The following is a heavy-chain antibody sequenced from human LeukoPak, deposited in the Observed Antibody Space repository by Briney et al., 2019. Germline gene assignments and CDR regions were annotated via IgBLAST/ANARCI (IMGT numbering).Heavy chain of an antibody. CDR1: GGTFSCYA. Sequence: ASVKVSCKASGGTFSCYAISWVRQAPGQGLEWMGGIIPIFGTANYAQKFQGRVTITADESTSTAYMELSSLRSEDTAVYYCARGRRGSCYLDYWGQGTLVTVSS. J-gene: IGHJ4*02. CDR2: IIPIFGTA. D-gene: IGHD2-15*01. CDR3: ARGRRGSCYLDY. V-gene: IGHV1-69*13.